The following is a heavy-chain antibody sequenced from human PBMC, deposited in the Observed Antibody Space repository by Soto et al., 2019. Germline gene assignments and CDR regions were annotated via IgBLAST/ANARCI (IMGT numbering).Heavy chain of an antibody. J-gene: IGHJ5*02. D-gene: IGHD1-1*01. Sequence: EVQLVQSGAEVKKPGESLRISCKASGYSFSTYWIAWVRQMPGKGLEWMGVIYPGDSDTRYSPSFQGQVTISADKSISTAYLQWGSLKASDTAIYYCARHEQVGTWFDPWGQGTLVTVSS. V-gene: IGHV5-51*01. CDR1: GYSFSTYW. CDR3: ARHEQVGTWFDP. CDR2: IYPGDSDT.